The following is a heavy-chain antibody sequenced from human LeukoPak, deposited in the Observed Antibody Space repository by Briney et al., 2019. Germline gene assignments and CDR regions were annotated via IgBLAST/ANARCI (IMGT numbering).Heavy chain of an antibody. CDR3: ARHYSYGYYYFDY. V-gene: IGHV4-39*01. Sequence: PSETLSLTCTVSGGPISSSSYHWGWTRQPPGKGLEWIGSIYYSGSTYYNPSLKSRVTISVDTSKNQFSLKLSSVTAADTAVYYCARHYSYGYYYFDYWGQGTLVTVSS. CDR2: IYYSGST. D-gene: IGHD5-18*01. J-gene: IGHJ4*02. CDR1: GGPISSSSYH.